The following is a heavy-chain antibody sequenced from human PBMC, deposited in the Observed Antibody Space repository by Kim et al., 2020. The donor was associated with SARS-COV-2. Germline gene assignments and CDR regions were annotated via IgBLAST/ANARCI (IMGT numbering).Heavy chain of an antibody. V-gene: IGHV4-59*13. Sequence: SETLSLTCTVSGGSITSYYWSWIRQSPGEGLEWMGYIISSGTTKYHPSLKSRVTMSLDTSKNQSPLKLTSVTTADTAAYFCSTGGTNQLAQVWAQGTLGT. D-gene: IGHD1-1*01. J-gene: IGHJ1*01. CDR3: STGGTNQLAQV. CDR2: IISSGTT. CDR1: GGSITSYY.